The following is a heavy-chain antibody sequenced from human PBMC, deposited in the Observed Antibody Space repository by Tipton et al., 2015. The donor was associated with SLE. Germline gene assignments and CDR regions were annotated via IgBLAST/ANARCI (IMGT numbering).Heavy chain of an antibody. CDR3: AGLIAADNIYAFEI. Sequence: SLRLSCAASGFSFSNCEMNWVRQAPGKGLEWVSFISSSGISTYYADSVKGRFTISRDNADYSLYLQMNTLRAEDTAVYYCAGLIAADNIYAFEIGGQGTMVTVSS. CDR2: ISSSGIST. D-gene: IGHD6-6*01. J-gene: IGHJ3*02. CDR1: GFSFSNCE. V-gene: IGHV3-48*03.